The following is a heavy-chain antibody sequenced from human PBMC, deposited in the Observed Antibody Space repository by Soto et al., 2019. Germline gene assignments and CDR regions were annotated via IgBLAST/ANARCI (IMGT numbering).Heavy chain of an antibody. J-gene: IGHJ4*02. CDR3: AREPRIASD. CDR1: GFTFSSYA. V-gene: IGHV3-30-3*01. Sequence: QGQLVESGGGVVQPGRSLRLSCAVSGFTFSSYAMHWVRQAPGKGLEWVAVISYDGSNKYYADSVKGRFTISRDNSKNTLYLQMNSLRAEDTDVYYCAREPRIASDWGQGTLVTVSS. D-gene: IGHD1-26*01. CDR2: ISYDGSNK.